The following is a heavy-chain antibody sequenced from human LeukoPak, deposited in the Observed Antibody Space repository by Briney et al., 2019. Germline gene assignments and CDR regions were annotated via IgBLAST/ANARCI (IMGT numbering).Heavy chain of an antibody. D-gene: IGHD3-3*01. Sequence: SGSGRSTYYADSVKGRFTISRDNSQNTLYLQMNSLRAEDTAVYYCAKSSDLYDFWAHFHCWAQGTLVTVSS. CDR2: SGSGRST. CDR3: AKSSDLYDFWAHFHC. J-gene: IGHJ4*02. V-gene: IGHV3-23*01.